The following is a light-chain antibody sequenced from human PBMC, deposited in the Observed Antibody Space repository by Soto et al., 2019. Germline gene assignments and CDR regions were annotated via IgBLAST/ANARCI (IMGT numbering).Light chain of an antibody. CDR2: GAS. CDR1: ENIYTN. Sequence: EIGMTESPATLSVSPGERATLSCRARENIYTNSAWYQQKPGQAPRLLFYGASTRSPGLPARFSGTGSGTEFTLTINSLQAEDSAVYYCQQYYNWPRTFGQGTRLEIK. V-gene: IGKV3-15*01. CDR3: QQYYNWPRT. J-gene: IGKJ5*01.